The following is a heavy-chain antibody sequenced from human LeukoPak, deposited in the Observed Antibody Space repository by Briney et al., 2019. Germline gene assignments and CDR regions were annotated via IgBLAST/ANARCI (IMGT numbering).Heavy chain of an antibody. V-gene: IGHV4-4*07. CDR3: ARDWILAAVGTYWFDP. J-gene: IGHJ5*02. CDR1: GGSISSYY. D-gene: IGHD6-13*01. Sequence: PSETLSLTCTVSGGSISSYYWSWIRQPAGKGLEWIGRIYTSGSTNYNPSLKSRVTMSVDTSKNQFSLKLSSVTAADTAVYYCARDWILAAVGTYWFDPWGQGTLVTVSS. CDR2: IYTSGST.